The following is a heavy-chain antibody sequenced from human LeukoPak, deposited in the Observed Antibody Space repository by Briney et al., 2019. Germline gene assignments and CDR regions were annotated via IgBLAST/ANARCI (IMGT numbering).Heavy chain of an antibody. CDR3: ASRRGNYGSGSYDYYYYYMDV. D-gene: IGHD3-10*01. CDR1: GYTFTSYY. Sequence: SVKVSCKASGYTFTSYYIHWVRQAPGQGLEWMGGIIPIFGTANYAQKFQGRVTITADESTSTAYMELSSLRSEDTAVYYCASRRGNYGSGSYDYYYYYMDVWGKGTTVTISS. J-gene: IGHJ6*03. CDR2: IIPIFGTA. V-gene: IGHV1-69*13.